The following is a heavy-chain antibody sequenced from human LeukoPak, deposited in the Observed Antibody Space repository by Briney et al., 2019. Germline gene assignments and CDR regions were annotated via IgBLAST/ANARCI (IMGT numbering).Heavy chain of an antibody. CDR2: INTDGSSR. J-gene: IGHJ4*02. D-gene: IGHD1-7*01. Sequence: PGGSLRPSCAASGFTFSSYWMHWVRQAPGKGLVWVSRINTDGSSRGYADSVKGRFTISRDNAKNTLYLQMNSLRAEDTAVYYCARVSTGTTRTIDYWGQGTLVTVSS. CDR1: GFTFSSYW. CDR3: ARVSTGTTRTIDY. V-gene: IGHV3-74*01.